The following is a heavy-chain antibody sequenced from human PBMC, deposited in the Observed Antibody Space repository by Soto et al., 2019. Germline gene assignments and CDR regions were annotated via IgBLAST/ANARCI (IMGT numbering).Heavy chain of an antibody. CDR2: IKHDGSDK. Sequence: EVQLVESGGGLVQPGGSLRLSCAASGFTFSNNWMTWVRQAPGKGLEWVANIKHDGSDKYYAGSLRGRFTISRDNAKNSLFLQMSSLRAEDTAVYYCASGTLPMLLGVYNNWGQGTLVTVSS. V-gene: IGHV3-7*01. CDR3: ASGTLPMLLGVYNN. CDR1: GFTFSNNW. D-gene: IGHD3-10*01. J-gene: IGHJ4*02.